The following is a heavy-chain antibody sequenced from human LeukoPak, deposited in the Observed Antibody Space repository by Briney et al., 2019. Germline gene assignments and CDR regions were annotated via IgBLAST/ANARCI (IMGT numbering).Heavy chain of an antibody. CDR2: IKQDGSEK. CDR3: ARDSYCSSTSCYIGGNWFDP. Sequence: GGSLRLSCAASGFTFSSYWMSWVRQAPGKGLEWVANIKQDGSEKYYVDSVKGRFTISRDNAKNSLYLQMNSLRAEDTAVYYCARDSYCSSTSCYIGGNWFDPWGQGTLVTVSS. CDR1: GFTFSSYW. V-gene: IGHV3-7*01. J-gene: IGHJ5*02. D-gene: IGHD2-2*02.